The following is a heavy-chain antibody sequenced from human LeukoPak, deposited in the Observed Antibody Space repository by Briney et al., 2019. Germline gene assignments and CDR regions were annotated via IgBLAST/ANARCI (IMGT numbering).Heavy chain of an antibody. Sequence: QAGGSLRLSCAASGFTFSSYWMSWVGQAPGKGLEGGANIKQDGREKYYVDSVKGRFTISRDNAKNSLYLQMNSLRAEDTAVYYCARDSGSYYYYYYMDVWGKGTTVTVSS. CDR2: IKQDGREK. CDR3: ARDSGSYYYYYYMDV. D-gene: IGHD1-26*01. CDR1: GFTFSSYW. J-gene: IGHJ6*03. V-gene: IGHV3-7*01.